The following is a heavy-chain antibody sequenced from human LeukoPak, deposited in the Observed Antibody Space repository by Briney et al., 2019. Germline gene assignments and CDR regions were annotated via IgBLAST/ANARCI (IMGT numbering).Heavy chain of an antibody. V-gene: IGHV4-31*03. CDR2: IYYSGST. Sequence: SETLSLTCTVSGVSISSGGYYWSWIRQHPGKGLEWIGYIYYSGSTYYNPSLKSRVTISVDTSKNQFSLKLSSVTAADTAVYYCARSVGGAFDYWGQGTLVTVSS. CDR1: GVSISSGGYY. CDR3: ARSVGGAFDY. J-gene: IGHJ4*02. D-gene: IGHD1-26*01.